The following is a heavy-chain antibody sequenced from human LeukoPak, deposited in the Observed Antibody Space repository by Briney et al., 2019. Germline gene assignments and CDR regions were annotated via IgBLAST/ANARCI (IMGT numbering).Heavy chain of an antibody. Sequence: ASVKVSCKASGGTFSSYAISWVRQAPGQGLEWMGGIIPIFGTANYAQKFQGRVTITVDESTSTAYMELSSLRSEDTAVYYCAKSNGYGLVDIWGQGTMVTVSS. D-gene: IGHD3-10*01. CDR1: GGTFSSYA. V-gene: IGHV1-69*13. J-gene: IGHJ3*02. CDR2: IIPIFGTA. CDR3: AKSNGYGLVDI.